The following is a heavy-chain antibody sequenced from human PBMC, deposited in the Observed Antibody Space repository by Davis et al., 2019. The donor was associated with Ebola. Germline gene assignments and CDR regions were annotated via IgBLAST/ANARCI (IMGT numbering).Heavy chain of an antibody. CDR3: AREGYCSGGSCYHFDY. D-gene: IGHD2-15*01. CDR1: GGTFRRHT. CDR2: IIPMFATA. Sequence: SVKVSCKTSGGTFRRHTINWVRQAPGQGLEWMGGIIPMFATAHYAQKFQGRVTITADESTSTAHMELSSLRSEDTGVYYCAREGYCSGGSCYHFDYWGQGTLVTVSS. J-gene: IGHJ4*02. V-gene: IGHV1-69*13.